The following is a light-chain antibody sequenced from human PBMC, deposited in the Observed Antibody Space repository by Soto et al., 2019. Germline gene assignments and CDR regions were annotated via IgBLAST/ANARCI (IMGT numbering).Light chain of an antibody. CDR2: MVS. CDR1: QTLMHSNGYTF. Sequence: DLVMTQSPLSLPVTPGEPASISCRSSQTLMHSNGYTFLDWYLQKPGQSPQLLIYMVSNRASGVPDRFSGSGSDTDFTLRISRVEAEDVGVYYCMQPLETPRTFGQGTKVEIK. J-gene: IGKJ1*01. V-gene: IGKV2-28*01. CDR3: MQPLETPRT.